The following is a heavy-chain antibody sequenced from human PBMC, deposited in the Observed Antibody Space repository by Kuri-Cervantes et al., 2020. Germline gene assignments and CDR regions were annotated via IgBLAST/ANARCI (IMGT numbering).Heavy chain of an antibody. D-gene: IGHD6-13*01. CDR1: GFTFSSYV. V-gene: IGHV3-30*03. CDR2: ISYDGSNK. Sequence: GESLKISCVVSGFTFSSYVMHWVRQAPGKGLEWVTAISYDGSNKDYADSVKGRFTISRDNSKNTLYLQMNSLRAEDTAVYYCARDSQQLVLLPLYNWFDPWGQGTLVTVSS. CDR3: ARDSQQLVLLPLYNWFDP. J-gene: IGHJ5*02.